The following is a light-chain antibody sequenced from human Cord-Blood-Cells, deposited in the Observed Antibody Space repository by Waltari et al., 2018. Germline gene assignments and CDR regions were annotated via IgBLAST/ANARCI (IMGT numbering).Light chain of an antibody. CDR3: QQYGSSPYT. CDR2: GAS. V-gene: IGKV3-20*01. J-gene: IGKJ2*01. CDR1: QSVSSSY. Sequence: EIVLTQSPGTLSLSPGERATLSCRASQSVSSSYLAWYQQKPGQAPRLLIYGASSRATGIPDRCSGSGSGTDFTLTISRLEPEDFAVNYCQQYGSSPYTFGQGTKLEIK.